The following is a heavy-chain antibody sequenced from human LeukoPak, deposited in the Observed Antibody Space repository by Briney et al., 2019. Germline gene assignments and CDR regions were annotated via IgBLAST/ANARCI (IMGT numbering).Heavy chain of an antibody. J-gene: IGHJ4*02. D-gene: IGHD5-24*01. CDR1: GFTFSSYW. CDR2: IKQDGSEK. V-gene: IGHV3-7*03. Sequence: PGGSLRLSCAASGFTFSSYWMSWVRQAPGKGLEWVANIKQDGSEKYYVDSVKGRFTISRDNVKKSLNLQMNSLRDEDTAVYYCARGRYNWDYWGQGTLVTVSP. CDR3: ARGRYNWDY.